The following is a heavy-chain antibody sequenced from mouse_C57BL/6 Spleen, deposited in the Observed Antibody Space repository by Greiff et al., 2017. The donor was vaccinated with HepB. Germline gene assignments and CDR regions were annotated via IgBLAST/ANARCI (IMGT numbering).Heavy chain of an antibody. D-gene: IGHD2-4*01. CDR3: ASDDYGGY. Sequence: EVKLEESGGGLVKPGGSLKLSCAASGFTFSSYAMSWVRQTPEKRLEWVATISDGGSYTYYPDNVKGRFTISRDNAKNNLYLQMSHLKSEDTAMYYCASDDYGGYWGQGTTLTVSS. CDR1: GFTFSSYA. CDR2: ISDGGSYT. V-gene: IGHV5-4*03. J-gene: IGHJ2*01.